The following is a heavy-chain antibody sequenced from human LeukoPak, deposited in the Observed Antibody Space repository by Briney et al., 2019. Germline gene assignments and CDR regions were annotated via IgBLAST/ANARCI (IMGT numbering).Heavy chain of an antibody. Sequence: ASVKVSCKASGYTFTSYYMHWVRQAPGQGLEWMGIINPSGGSTTYAQKFQGRVTMTRDTSTSTVYMELSSLRSEDTAVYYCARQVHRITMSMDVWGQGTTVTVSS. CDR2: INPSGGST. CDR3: ARQVHRITMSMDV. J-gene: IGHJ6*02. V-gene: IGHV1-46*01. CDR1: GYTFTSYY. D-gene: IGHD3-10*02.